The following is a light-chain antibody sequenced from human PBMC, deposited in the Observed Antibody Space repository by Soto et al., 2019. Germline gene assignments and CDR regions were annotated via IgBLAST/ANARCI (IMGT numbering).Light chain of an antibody. Sequence: QSVLTQPPSVSGAPGQRVTISCTGSSPNIGTNNVHWYQHLPGAAPKVLIYANNNRPSGVPDRFSVSKSGTSASLAITGLQAEDEADYYCQSYDSNLNGLYVFGTGTKVTVL. CDR1: SPNIGTNN. CDR2: ANN. J-gene: IGLJ1*01. CDR3: QSYDSNLNGLYV. V-gene: IGLV1-40*01.